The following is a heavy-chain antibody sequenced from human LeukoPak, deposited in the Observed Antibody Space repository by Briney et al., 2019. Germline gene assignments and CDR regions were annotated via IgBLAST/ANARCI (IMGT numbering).Heavy chain of an antibody. CDR3: ARDLLYYYDSSGGAFDI. V-gene: IGHV4-30-4*08. CDR1: GGSISSGDYY. D-gene: IGHD3-22*01. J-gene: IGHJ3*02. Sequence: SQTLSLTCTVSGGSISSGDYYWSWIRQPPGKGLEWIGYIYYSGSTYYNPSLKSRVTISVDTSKNQFSLKLSSVTAADTAVYYCARDLLYYYDSSGGAFDIWGQGTMVTVSS. CDR2: IYYSGST.